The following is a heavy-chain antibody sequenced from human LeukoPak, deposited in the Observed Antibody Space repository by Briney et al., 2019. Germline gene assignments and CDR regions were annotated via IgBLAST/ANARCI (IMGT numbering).Heavy chain of an antibody. V-gene: IGHV1-18*01. CDR3: ARDRLLWFGELRGDY. D-gene: IGHD3-10*01. CDR2: ISAYNGNT. Sequence: GASVKVSCKASGYTFTSYGISWVRQAPGQGLEWTGWISAYNGNTNYAQKLQGRVTMTTDTSTSTAYMELRSLRSDDTAVYYCARDRLLWFGELRGDYWGQGTLVTVSS. CDR1: GYTFTSYG. J-gene: IGHJ4*02.